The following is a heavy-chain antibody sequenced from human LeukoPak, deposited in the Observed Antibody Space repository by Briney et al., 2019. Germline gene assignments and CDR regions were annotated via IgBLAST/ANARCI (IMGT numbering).Heavy chain of an antibody. CDR1: GGSFSGYY. CDR3: ARVKHYIWGSYRYVWFDP. Sequence: KSSETLSLTCAVYGGSFSGYYWSWIRQPPGKGLEWIGEINHSGGTNYNPSLKSRVTISVDTSKNQFSLKLSSVTAADTAAYYCARVKHYIWGSYRYVWFDPWGQGTLVTVSP. CDR2: INHSGGT. D-gene: IGHD3-16*02. V-gene: IGHV4-34*01. J-gene: IGHJ5*02.